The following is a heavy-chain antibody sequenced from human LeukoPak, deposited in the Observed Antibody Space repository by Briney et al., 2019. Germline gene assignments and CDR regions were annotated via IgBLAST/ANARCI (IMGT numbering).Heavy chain of an antibody. J-gene: IGHJ4*02. CDR3: ARRYYDTRGYPFEY. V-gene: IGHV3-21*01. D-gene: IGHD3-22*01. Sequence: SLKGRFTISRDNAENSLYLQMNSLRAEDTAVYYCARRYYDTRGYPFEYWGQGTPVTVSS.